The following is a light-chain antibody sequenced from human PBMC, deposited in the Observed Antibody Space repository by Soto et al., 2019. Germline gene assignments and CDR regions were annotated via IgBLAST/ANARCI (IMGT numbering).Light chain of an antibody. J-gene: IGLJ1*01. V-gene: IGLV2-11*01. Sequence: QSALTQPRSGSGSPGQSVTISCTGTSSDVGGYNYVSWYQHHTGKAPKLMIYDVDKRPSGVPGRFSGSKSGNTASLTISGLQAEDEADYYCCSNAGSYPFVFGTGTKVTVL. CDR2: DVD. CDR3: CSNAGSYPFV. CDR1: SSDVGGYNY.